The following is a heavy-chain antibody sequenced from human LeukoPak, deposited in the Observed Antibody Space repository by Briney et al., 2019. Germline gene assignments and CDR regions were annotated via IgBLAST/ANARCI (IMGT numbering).Heavy chain of an antibody. V-gene: IGHV1-2*02. D-gene: IGHD2-15*01. CDR1: GYTLTGHY. CDR3: ASVGVVADYGLDV. Sequence: ASVKVSCKASGYTLTGHYLHWVRQAPGRGLEWMGWINPNTGATTYAQRFQGRVTLTRDTSISTAYMDLSRLRPDDTAVYYCASVGVVADYGLDVWGQGTTVTVSS. CDR2: INPNTGAT. J-gene: IGHJ6*02.